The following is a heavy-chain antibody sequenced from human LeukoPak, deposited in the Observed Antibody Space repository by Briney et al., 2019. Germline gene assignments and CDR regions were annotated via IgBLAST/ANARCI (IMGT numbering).Heavy chain of an antibody. CDR1: GFTFNRSW. J-gene: IGHJ6*03. Sequence: GESLRLSCAASGFTFNRSWMNWVRQAPGKGLEWVAVIWYDGSNKYYADSVKGRFTISRDNSKNTLYLQMNSLRAEDTAVYYCAKGGWLRLRRHMDVWGKGTTVTVSS. CDR3: AKGGWLRLRRHMDV. D-gene: IGHD5-12*01. V-gene: IGHV3-33*06. CDR2: IWYDGSNK.